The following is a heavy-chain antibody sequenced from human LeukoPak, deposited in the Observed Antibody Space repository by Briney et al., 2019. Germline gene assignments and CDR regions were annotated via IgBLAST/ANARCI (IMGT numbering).Heavy chain of an antibody. CDR1: GFTFSSYA. Sequence: AGGSLRLSCAASGFTFSSYAMHWVRQAPGKGLEWVAVISYDGSNKYYADSVKGRFTISRDNSKNTLYLQMNSLRAEDTAVYYCARAQSITIFGVVLNWFDPWGQGTLVTVSS. V-gene: IGHV3-30-3*01. J-gene: IGHJ5*02. CDR3: ARAQSITIFGVVLNWFDP. D-gene: IGHD3-3*01. CDR2: ISYDGSNK.